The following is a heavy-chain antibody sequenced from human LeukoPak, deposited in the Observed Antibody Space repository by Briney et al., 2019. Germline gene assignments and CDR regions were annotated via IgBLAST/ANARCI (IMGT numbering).Heavy chain of an antibody. J-gene: IGHJ4*02. CDR3: ASYCSSTSCSQQDKVFPAIGSGFDY. D-gene: IGHD2-2*01. CDR2: IYYSGST. CDR1: GGSISSGGYY. V-gene: IGHV4-31*03. Sequence: SQTLSLTCTVSGGSISSGGYYWSWLRQHPGTGLEWLGYIYYSGSTYYNPSLKSRVTISVDTSKNQFSLKLSSVTAADTAVYYCASYCSSTSCSQQDKVFPAIGSGFDYWGQGTLVTVSS.